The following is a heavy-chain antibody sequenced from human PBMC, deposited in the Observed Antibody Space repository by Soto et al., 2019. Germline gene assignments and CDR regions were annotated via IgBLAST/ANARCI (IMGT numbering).Heavy chain of an antibody. V-gene: IGHV3-33*01. J-gene: IGHJ4*02. D-gene: IGHD2-8*01. CDR2: IWYDGSNK. CDR1: GFTFSSYG. Sequence: PGGSLRLSCAASGFTFSSYGMHWVRQAPGKGLEWVAVIWYDGSNKYYADSVKGRFTISRDNSKNTLYLQMNSLRAEDTAVYYCARVSDIVLMVYDPLDYWGQGTLVTVYS. CDR3: ARVSDIVLMVYDPLDY.